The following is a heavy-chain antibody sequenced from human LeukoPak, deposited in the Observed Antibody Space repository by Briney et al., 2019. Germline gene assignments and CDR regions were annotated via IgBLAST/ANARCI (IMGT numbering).Heavy chain of an antibody. CDR1: GVSISSYY. V-gene: IGHV4-59*01. D-gene: IGHD6-13*01. CDR2: IYYSGST. J-gene: IGHJ4*02. Sequence: SETLSLTCTVSGVSISSYYWSWIRQPPGKGLEWIGYIYYSGSTNYNPSCKIRVTISVDTSNNQFSLKLSCVTAADTAVYYCARDSSSWPYHFDYWGQGTLVTVSS. CDR3: ARDSSSWPYHFDY.